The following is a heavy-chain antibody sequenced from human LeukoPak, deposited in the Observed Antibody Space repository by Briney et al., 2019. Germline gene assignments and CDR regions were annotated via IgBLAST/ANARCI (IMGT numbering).Heavy chain of an antibody. CDR2: IRNDGSNS. CDR3: TGELENFDY. Sequence: GGSLRLSCAASALTFNSCGMHWVRQAPGKGLEWVAFIRNDGSNSYYADSVKGRFTISRDNSKNTLYLQMNSLRAEDTAVYYCTGELENFDYWGQGALVTVSS. J-gene: IGHJ4*02. CDR1: ALTFNSCG. V-gene: IGHV3-30*02. D-gene: IGHD1-26*01.